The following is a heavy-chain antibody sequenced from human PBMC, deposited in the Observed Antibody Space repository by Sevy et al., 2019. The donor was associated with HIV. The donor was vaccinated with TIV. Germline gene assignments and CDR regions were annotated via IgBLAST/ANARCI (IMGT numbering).Heavy chain of an antibody. CDR3: AGGAAVAWELLYN. CDR2: IRHSVTT. D-gene: IGHD1-26*01. V-gene: IGHV4-34*01. Sequence: SETLSLTCDVYGGSFSNYYWSWIRQPPGKGLEWIGDIRHSVTTNYNPSLKSRVTITIETSKNQFSLILRAVPAADTAGYYCAGGAAVAWELLYNWGQGTLVTVSS. J-gene: IGHJ4*02. CDR1: GGSFSNYY.